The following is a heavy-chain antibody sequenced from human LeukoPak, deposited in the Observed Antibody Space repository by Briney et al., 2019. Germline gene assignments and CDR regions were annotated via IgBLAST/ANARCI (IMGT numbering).Heavy chain of an antibody. V-gene: IGHV4-4*02. Sequence: SETLSLTCAVSGGSIGSSNWWSWVGQPPGKGLEWIGEIYHSGSTNYNPSLKSRVTISVDKSKNQFSLKLSSVTAADTAVYYCARLSLGASFDYWGQGTLVTVSS. CDR1: GGSIGSSNW. CDR3: ARLSLGASFDY. D-gene: IGHD3-16*02. J-gene: IGHJ4*02. CDR2: IYHSGST.